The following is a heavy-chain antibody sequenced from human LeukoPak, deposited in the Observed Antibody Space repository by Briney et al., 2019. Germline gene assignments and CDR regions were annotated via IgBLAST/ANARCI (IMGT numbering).Heavy chain of an antibody. Sequence: GGSLRLSCAASGFTVSSNYMSWVRQAPGKGLEWVSVIYSGGSTYYADSVKGRFTISRDNSKNTLYLQMNSLRAEDTAVYYCTTGPGYSSGWYGVYWGQGTLVTVSS. J-gene: IGHJ4*02. V-gene: IGHV3-53*01. CDR2: IYSGGST. D-gene: IGHD6-19*01. CDR1: GFTVSSNY. CDR3: TTGPGYSSGWYGVY.